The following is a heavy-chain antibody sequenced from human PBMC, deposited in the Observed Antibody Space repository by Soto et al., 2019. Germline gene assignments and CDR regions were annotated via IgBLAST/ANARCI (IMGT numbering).Heavy chain of an antibody. Sequence: GASVKVSCKASGGTFSSYAISWVRQAPGQGLEWMGGIIPIFGTANYAQRFQGRVTITADESTSTAYMELSSLRSEDTAVYYCARDNGGERNYYYYGMDVWGQGTTVTVSS. CDR1: GGTFSSYA. V-gene: IGHV1-69*13. CDR2: IIPIFGTA. CDR3: ARDNGGERNYYYYGMDV. D-gene: IGHD4-17*01. J-gene: IGHJ6*02.